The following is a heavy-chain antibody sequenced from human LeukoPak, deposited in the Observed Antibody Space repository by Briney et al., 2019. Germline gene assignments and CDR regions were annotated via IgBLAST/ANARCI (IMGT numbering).Heavy chain of an antibody. V-gene: IGHV3-21*03. Sequence: GGSLRLSCEASGLTFSSYSMNWVRQAPGKGLEWVSSISSSGTYIYYAESVKGRFPISRDNAKNSLYLQMNSLRAEDTAVYHCARGAVVADYWGQGTLVTVSS. CDR1: GLTFSSYS. J-gene: IGHJ4*02. CDR3: ARGAVVADY. CDR2: ISSSGTYI. D-gene: IGHD2-15*01.